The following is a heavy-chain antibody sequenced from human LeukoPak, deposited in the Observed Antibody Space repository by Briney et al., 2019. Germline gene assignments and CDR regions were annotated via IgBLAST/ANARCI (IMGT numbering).Heavy chain of an antibody. CDR3: ARDFSHWFDP. V-gene: IGHV5-51*01. CDR2: IYPGDSDT. Sequence: GESLKISCKGSGYSFASYWIGWVRQMPGKGLEWMGIIYPGDSDTRYRPSFQGQVTISADKSISTTYLQWSSLKTSHTAMYYCARDFSHWFDPWGQGTLVTVSS. J-gene: IGHJ5*02. CDR1: GYSFASYW.